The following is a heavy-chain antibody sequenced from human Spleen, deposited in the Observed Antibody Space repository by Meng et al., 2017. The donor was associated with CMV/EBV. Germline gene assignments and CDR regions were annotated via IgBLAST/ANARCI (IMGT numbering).Heavy chain of an antibody. J-gene: IGHJ4*02. CDR2: ISSSSSYI. V-gene: IGHV3-21*01. D-gene: IGHD1-26*01. CDR3: AIVGATTNFDY. CDR1: GFTFSSYS. Sequence: SCAASGFTFSSYSMNWVRQAPGKGLEWVSSISSSSSYIYYADSVKGRFTISRDNAKNSLYLQMNSLRAEDTAVYYCAIVGATTNFDYWGQGTLVTVSS.